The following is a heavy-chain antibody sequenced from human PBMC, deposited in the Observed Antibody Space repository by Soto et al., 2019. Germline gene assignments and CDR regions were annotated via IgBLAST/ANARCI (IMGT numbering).Heavy chain of an antibody. Sequence: EVQLVESGGGSVKPGGSLRLSCAASGFTFSNAWMNWVRQAPGKGLEWVGRINSETDGGTTDYASPVKGRFSISRDASKNTLYLQMNSLKTEDTAVYSCTTLVATIPDYWGQGTLVTVSS. CDR2: INSETDGGTT. D-gene: IGHD5-12*01. CDR3: TTLVATIPDY. J-gene: IGHJ4*02. V-gene: IGHV3-15*07. CDR1: GFTFSNAW.